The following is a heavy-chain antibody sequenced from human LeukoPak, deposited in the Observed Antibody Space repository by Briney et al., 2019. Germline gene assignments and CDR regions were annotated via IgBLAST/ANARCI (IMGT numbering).Heavy chain of an antibody. V-gene: IGHV4-38-2*01. J-gene: IGHJ3*02. Sequence: PSETLSLTCAVSGYSISSGYYWGWIRQPPGKGLEWIGSIYHSGSTYYNPSLKSRVTISVDTSKTQFSLKLSSVTAAATAVYYCARYCSSTSCSYEAFDIWGQGTMVTVSS. CDR2: IYHSGST. CDR1: GYSISSGYY. D-gene: IGHD2-2*01. CDR3: ARYCSSTSCSYEAFDI.